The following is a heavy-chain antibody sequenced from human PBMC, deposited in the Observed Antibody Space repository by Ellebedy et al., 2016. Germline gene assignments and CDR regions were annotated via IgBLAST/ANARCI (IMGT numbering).Heavy chain of an antibody. CDR2: INHSGST. V-gene: IGHV4-34*01. D-gene: IGHD6-13*01. CDR1: GGSFSGYY. CDR3: ARLSPYSSSWYDSMDV. Sequence: SETLSLTCAVYGGSFSGYYWSWIRQPPGKGLEWIGEINHSGSTNYNPSLKSRVTISVDTSKNQFSLKLSSVTAADTAVYYCARLSPYSSSWYDSMDVWGQGTTVTVSS. J-gene: IGHJ6*02.